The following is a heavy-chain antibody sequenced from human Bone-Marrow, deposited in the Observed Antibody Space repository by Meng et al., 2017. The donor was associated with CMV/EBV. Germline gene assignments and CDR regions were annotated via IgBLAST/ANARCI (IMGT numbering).Heavy chain of an antibody. CDR3: AGVGVSIPAPIGHYYGMDV. CDR2: FSWNGGSI. CDR1: GFTFDDYA. V-gene: IGHV3-9*03. D-gene: IGHD2-2*01. Sequence: GGSLRLSCTASGFTFDDYALHWVRQPPGKGLEWVSGFSWNGGSIDYVVSVRGRFTISRDNAKNSLYLQVNSLRGEDMSVYDGAGVGVSIPAPIGHYYGMDVCGQGTTVTVSS. J-gene: IGHJ6*02.